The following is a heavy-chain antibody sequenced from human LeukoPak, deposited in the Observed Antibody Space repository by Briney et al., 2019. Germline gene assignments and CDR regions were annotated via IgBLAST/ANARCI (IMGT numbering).Heavy chain of an antibody. V-gene: IGHV4-4*02. CDR1: GGSISSSNW. D-gene: IGHD6-13*01. Sequence: PSETLSLTCAVSGGSISSSNWWSWVRQPPGKGLEWIGGIYYSGSTYYNPSLKSRVTISVDTSKNQFSLKLSSVTAADTAVYYCARDYIAAASFWGQGTLVTVSS. CDR2: IYYSGST. CDR3: ARDYIAAASF. J-gene: IGHJ4*02.